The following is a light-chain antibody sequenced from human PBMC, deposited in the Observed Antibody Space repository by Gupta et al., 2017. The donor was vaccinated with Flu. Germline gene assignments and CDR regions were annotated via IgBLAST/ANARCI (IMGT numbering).Light chain of an antibody. V-gene: IGKV1-5*03. CDR2: KAS. J-gene: IGKJ1*01. CDR3: QQYNMNPKT. CDR1: QTVNSW. Sequence: DIQLPQSPSTLAASVGDRVTLTCRASQTVNSWLAWYQQKPGKAPNLLIYKASTLHTGVSSRFSGSGSGTEFTLTISALQPDDFATYYCQQYNMNPKTFGQGTKVEI.